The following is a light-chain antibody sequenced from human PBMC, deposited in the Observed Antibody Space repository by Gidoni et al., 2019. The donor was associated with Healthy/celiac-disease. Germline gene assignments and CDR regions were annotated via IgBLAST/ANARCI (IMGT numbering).Light chain of an antibody. Sequence: QSVLTPPLSASGAPAQRVPISCTGSSSNIGAGYDVHWYQQLPGTAPKHLIYGNSNRPSGVPDRFSGSKSGTSASLAITGLQAEDEADDYCQSYDSSLSGYVFGTGTKVTVL. CDR1: SSNIGAGYD. CDR2: GNS. J-gene: IGLJ1*01. CDR3: QSYDSSLSGYV. V-gene: IGLV1-40*01.